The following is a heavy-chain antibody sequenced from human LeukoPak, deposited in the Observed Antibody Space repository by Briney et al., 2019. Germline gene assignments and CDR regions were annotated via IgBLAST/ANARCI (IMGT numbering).Heavy chain of an antibody. V-gene: IGHV4-59*01. CDR1: GGSISSYY. Sequence: SETLSLTCTASGGSISSYYWSWIRQPPGKGLEWIGYIYYSGSTNYNPSLKSRVTISVDTSKNQFSLKLSPVTAADTAVYYCARMRWLPRGGFDYWGQGTLITVSS. CDR3: ARMRWLPRGGFDY. D-gene: IGHD5-24*01. J-gene: IGHJ4*02. CDR2: IYYSGST.